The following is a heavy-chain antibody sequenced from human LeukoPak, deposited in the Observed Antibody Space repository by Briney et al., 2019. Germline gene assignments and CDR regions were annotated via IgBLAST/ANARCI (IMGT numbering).Heavy chain of an antibody. CDR2: ISSSGNTI. CDR3: ARDSRLYY. Sequence: GGSLRLSCAASGFTFSGYEMNWVRQAPGKGLEWVSSISSSGNTIFYADSVKGRFTISRDNAKNSLYLQMNSLRAEDTAVYYCARDSRLYYWGQGTLVTVSS. J-gene: IGHJ4*02. CDR1: GFTFSGYE. V-gene: IGHV3-48*03. D-gene: IGHD4/OR15-4a*01.